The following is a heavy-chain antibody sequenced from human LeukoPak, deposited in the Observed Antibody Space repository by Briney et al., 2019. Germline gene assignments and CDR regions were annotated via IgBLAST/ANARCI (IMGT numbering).Heavy chain of an antibody. CDR1: GFTFSSYA. J-gene: IGHJ1*01. V-gene: IGHV3-23*01. Sequence: GGSLRLSCAASGFTFSSYAMSWVRQAPGKGLEWVSAISGSGGSTYYADSVKGRFTISRDNSKNTLYLQMKSLRAEDTAVYYCARTDETAPAEDFQHWGQGTLVTVSS. D-gene: IGHD2-21*02. CDR3: ARTDETAPAEDFQH. CDR2: ISGSGGST.